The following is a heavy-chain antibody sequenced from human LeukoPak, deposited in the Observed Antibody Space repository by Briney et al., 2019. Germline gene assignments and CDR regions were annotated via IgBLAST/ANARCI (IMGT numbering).Heavy chain of an antibody. CDR3: TTDSYCGGDCYSNLDY. J-gene: IGHJ4*02. CDR2: IKSKADGGTT. D-gene: IGHD2-21*02. CDR1: GFTFSNAW. V-gene: IGHV3-15*01. Sequence: PGGSLRLSCAASGFTFSNAWMAWVRQAPGKGLEWVGRIKSKADGGTTDYAAPVKGRFAISRDDSKNTLYLQMNSLETEDTALYYCTTDSYCGGDCYSNLDYWGQGTLVTVSS.